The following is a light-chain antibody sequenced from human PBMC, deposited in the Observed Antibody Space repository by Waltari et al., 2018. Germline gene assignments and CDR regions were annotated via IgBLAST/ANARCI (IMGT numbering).Light chain of an antibody. CDR1: SSDVGTYNF. CDR3: CSYAGGRPHVV. J-gene: IGLJ2*01. V-gene: IGLV2-23*01. Sequence: QSALTPPASVSGSPGQSITISCTGTSSDVGTYNFVSWYQQHPGQAPKLMIYEGTKRPSGVSNRFSGSKSGNTASLTITGLQAEDEAHYYCCSYAGGRPHVVFGGGTQLTVL. CDR2: EGT.